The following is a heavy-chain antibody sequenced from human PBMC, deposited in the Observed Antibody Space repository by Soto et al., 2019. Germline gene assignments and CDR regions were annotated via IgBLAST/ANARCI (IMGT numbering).Heavy chain of an antibody. Sequence: PSLTLSLTCTVSGGSISSGVYSWSWIRQPPGKGLEWIGYIYYSGSTYYNPSLKSRVTISVDTSKNQFSLKLSSVTAADTAVYYCARYCSGGSCYEGRSSLFDYWGQGTLVTVSS. CDR3: ARYCSGGSCYEGRSSLFDY. CDR1: GGSISSGVYS. V-gene: IGHV4-30-4*01. J-gene: IGHJ4*02. CDR2: IYYSGST. D-gene: IGHD2-15*01.